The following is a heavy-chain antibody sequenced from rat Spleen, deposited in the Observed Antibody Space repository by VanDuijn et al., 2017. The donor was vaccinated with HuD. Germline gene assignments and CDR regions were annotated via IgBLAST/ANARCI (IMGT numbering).Heavy chain of an antibody. Sequence: EVQLVESGGGLVQPGRSLKLSCAASGFTFSDYNMAWVRQAPKKGLEWVAIITYDGSSTYYRDSVKGRFTISRDDAKSTLYLQMYSLRSADTATYYCARAGYLRDWYFDFWGPGTMVTVSS. CDR1: GFTFSDYN. CDR3: ARAGYLRDWYFDF. J-gene: IGHJ1*01. D-gene: IGHD1-11*01. V-gene: IGHV5-7*01. CDR2: ITYDGSST.